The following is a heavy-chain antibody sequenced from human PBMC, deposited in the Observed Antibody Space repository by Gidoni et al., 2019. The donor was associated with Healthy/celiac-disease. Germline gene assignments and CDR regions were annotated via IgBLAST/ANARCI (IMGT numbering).Heavy chain of an antibody. J-gene: IGHJ6*02. CDR3: ARWGVMITFGGVPTPHWYYYGMDV. V-gene: IGHV4-34*01. CDR2: INHSGST. D-gene: IGHD3-16*01. CDR1: GGSFSGYY. Sequence: QVQLQQWGAGRLKPSETLSLTCAVYGGSFSGYYWSWIRQPPGKGLEWIGEINHSGSTNYNPSLKSRVTISVDTSKNQFSLKLSSVTAADTAVYYCARWGVMITFGGVPTPHWYYYGMDVWGQGTTVTVSS.